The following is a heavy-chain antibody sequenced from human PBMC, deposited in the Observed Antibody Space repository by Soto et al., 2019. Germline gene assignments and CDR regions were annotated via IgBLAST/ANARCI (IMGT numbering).Heavy chain of an antibody. CDR2: INHSGST. Sequence: KPSETLSLTCAVYGGSFSGYYWSWIRQPPGKGLEWIGEINHSGSTNYNPSLKSRVTISVDTSKNQFSLKLSSVTAADTAVYYCARGGYCSSTSCLDTYYYGMEVWGQGTTVTVSS. CDR3: ARGGYCSSTSCLDTYYYGMEV. D-gene: IGHD2-2*01. V-gene: IGHV4-34*01. CDR1: GGSFSGYY. J-gene: IGHJ6*02.